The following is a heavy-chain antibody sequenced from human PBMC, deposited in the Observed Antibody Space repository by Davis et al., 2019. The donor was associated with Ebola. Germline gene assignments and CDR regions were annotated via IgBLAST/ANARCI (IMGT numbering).Heavy chain of an antibody. V-gene: IGHV3-21*01. D-gene: IGHD6-13*01. Sequence: PGGSLRLSCEASGFAFSIHAMSWVRQAPGKGLEWVSTLGTSADTYYADSVKGRFTISRDNAKNSLYLQMNSLRAEDTAVYYCARDLWSSSWKFGYYFDYWGQGTLVTVSS. J-gene: IGHJ4*02. CDR2: LGTSADT. CDR1: GFAFSIHA. CDR3: ARDLWSSSWKFGYYFDY.